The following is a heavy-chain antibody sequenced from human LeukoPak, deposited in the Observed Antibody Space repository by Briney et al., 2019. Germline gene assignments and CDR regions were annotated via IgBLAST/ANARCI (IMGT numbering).Heavy chain of an antibody. CDR1: GGSISSGGYY. CDR2: IYYSGST. V-gene: IGHV4-31*03. J-gene: IGHJ4*02. Sequence: SETLSLTCTVSGGSISSGGYYWSWIRQHPGKGLEWIGYIYYSGSTYYNPSLKSRVTISVDTSKNQFSLKLSSVTAADTAVYYCARARSTYYDFWSGYPYFVYWGQGTLVTVSS. CDR3: ARARSTYYDFWSGYPYFVY. D-gene: IGHD3-3*01.